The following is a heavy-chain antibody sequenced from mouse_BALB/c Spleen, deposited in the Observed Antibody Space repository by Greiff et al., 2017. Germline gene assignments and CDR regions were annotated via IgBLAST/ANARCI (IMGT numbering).Heavy chain of an antibody. Sequence: VKLVESGAELARPGASVKMSCKASGYTFTSYTMHWVKQRPGQGLEWIGYINPSSGYTNYNQKFKDKATLTADKSSSTAYMQLSSLTSEDSAVYYCARYYGSSRYYFDYWGQGTTLTVSS. CDR2: INPSSGYT. D-gene: IGHD1-1*01. CDR1: GYTFTSYT. CDR3: ARYYGSSRYYFDY. V-gene: IGHV1-4*01. J-gene: IGHJ2*01.